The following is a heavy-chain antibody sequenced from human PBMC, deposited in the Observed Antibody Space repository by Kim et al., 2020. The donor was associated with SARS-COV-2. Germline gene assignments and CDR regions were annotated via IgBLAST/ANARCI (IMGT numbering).Heavy chain of an antibody. J-gene: IGHJ4*02. Sequence: SETLSLTCTVSGSSISSSSYYWGWIRQPPGKGLEWIGSIYYSGSTYYNPSLKSRVTISVDTSKNQFSLKLSSVTAADTAVYYCARRGCSGGSCYLDYWGQGTLVTVSS. CDR3: ARRGCSGGSCYLDY. CDR1: GSSISSSSYY. V-gene: IGHV4-39*01. D-gene: IGHD2-15*01. CDR2: IYYSGST.